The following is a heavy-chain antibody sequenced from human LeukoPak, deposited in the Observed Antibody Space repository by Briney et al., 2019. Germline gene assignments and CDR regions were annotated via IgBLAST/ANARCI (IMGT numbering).Heavy chain of an antibody. CDR3: AKELGGSSWYDAFDI. D-gene: IGHD6-13*01. V-gene: IGHV3-9*01. CDR1: GFTFDDYA. Sequence: GRSLRLSCAASGFTFDDYAMHWVRQAPGKGLEWVSGISWNSGSIGYADSVKGRFTISRDNAKNSLYLQMNSLRAEDTAVYYCAKELGGSSWYDAFDIWGQGTMVTVSS. CDR2: ISWNSGSI. J-gene: IGHJ3*02.